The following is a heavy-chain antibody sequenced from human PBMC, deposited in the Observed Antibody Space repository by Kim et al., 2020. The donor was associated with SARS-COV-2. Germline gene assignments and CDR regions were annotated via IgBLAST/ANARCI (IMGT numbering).Heavy chain of an antibody. CDR3: ARVAPKGVYCSSTSCYFDGYYYYGMDV. D-gene: IGHD2-2*01. Sequence: ASVKVSCKASGYTFTSYDINWVRQATGQGLEWMGWMNPNSGNTGYAQKFQGRVTMTRNTSISTAYMELSSLRSEDTAVYYCARVAPKGVYCSSTSCYFDGYYYYGMDVWGQGTTVTVSS. CDR1: GYTFTSYD. CDR2: MNPNSGNT. V-gene: IGHV1-8*01. J-gene: IGHJ6*02.